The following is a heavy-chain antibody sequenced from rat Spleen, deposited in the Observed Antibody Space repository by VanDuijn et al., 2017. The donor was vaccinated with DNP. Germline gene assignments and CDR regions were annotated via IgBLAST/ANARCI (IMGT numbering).Heavy chain of an antibody. CDR3: AGRPPPTRVPIDY. CDR1: GFTFSDHN. CDR2: INSDGGGT. J-gene: IGHJ2*01. Sequence: EVQLVESGGGLVQPERSLKLSCAASGFTFSDHNMAWVRQASKKSLEWVATINSDGGGTYYPDSVKGRFTISRDNAENTIYLQRDSRGSKDPPTYYCAGRPPPTRVPIDYWGQGVTVTVSS. D-gene: IGHD1-4*01. V-gene: IGHV5-7*01.